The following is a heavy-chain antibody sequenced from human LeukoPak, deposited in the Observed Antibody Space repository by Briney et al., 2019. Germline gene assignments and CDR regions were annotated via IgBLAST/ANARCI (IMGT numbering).Heavy chain of an antibody. CDR3: AKDPTRITMVRGVEKLDY. CDR1: GFTFDDYA. D-gene: IGHD3-10*01. CDR2: ISGDGGST. Sequence: GGSLRLSCAASGFTFDDYAMHWGRQAPGKGLEWVSLISGDGGSTYYADSVKGRFTISRDNSKNSLYLQMNSLRTEDTALYYCAKDPTRITMVRGVEKLDYWGQGTLVTVSS. V-gene: IGHV3-43*02. J-gene: IGHJ4*02.